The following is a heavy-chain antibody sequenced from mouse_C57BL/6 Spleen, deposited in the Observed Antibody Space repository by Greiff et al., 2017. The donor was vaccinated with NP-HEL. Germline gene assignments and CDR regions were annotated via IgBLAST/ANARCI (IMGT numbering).Heavy chain of an antibody. Sequence: EVKLMESGGGLVKPGGSLKLSCAASGFTFSDYGMHWVRQAPEKGLEWVAYISSGSSTIYYADTVKGRFTISRDNAKNTLFLQMTSLRSEDTAMYYGARRSYYDYETWFAYWGQGTLVTVSA. V-gene: IGHV5-17*01. J-gene: IGHJ3*01. D-gene: IGHD2-4*01. CDR3: ARRSYYDYETWFAY. CDR1: GFTFSDYG. CDR2: ISSGSSTI.